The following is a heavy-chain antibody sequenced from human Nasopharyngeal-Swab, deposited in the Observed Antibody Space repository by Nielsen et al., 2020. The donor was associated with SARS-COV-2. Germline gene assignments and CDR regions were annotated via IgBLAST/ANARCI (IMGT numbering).Heavy chain of an antibody. V-gene: IGHV4-4*07. CDR1: GGSISSYY. D-gene: IGHD6-13*01. CDR3: AREGSSWYKFDY. CDR2: IYTSGST. Sequence: SETLSLTCTVSGGSISSYYWSWIRQPAGKGLEWIGHIYTSGSTNYNPSLKSRVTISVDTSKNQFSLKLSSVTAADTAVYYCAREGSSWYKFDYWGQGTLVTVSS. J-gene: IGHJ4*02.